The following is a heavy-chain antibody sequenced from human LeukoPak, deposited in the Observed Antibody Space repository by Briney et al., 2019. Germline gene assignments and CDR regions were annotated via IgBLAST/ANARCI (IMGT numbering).Heavy chain of an antibody. D-gene: IGHD3-22*01. J-gene: IGHJ5*02. CDR1: GSTFSNYW. CDR2: INSDGSST. Sequence: GGSLRLSWAASGSTFSNYWMHWVRQAPGKGLVWVSRINSDGSSTNYADSVKGRFTISRDNAKNTLYLQMNSLRAEDTAVYYCARTYYYDSSGYVGSWGQGTLVTVSS. V-gene: IGHV3-74*01. CDR3: ARTYYYDSSGYVGS.